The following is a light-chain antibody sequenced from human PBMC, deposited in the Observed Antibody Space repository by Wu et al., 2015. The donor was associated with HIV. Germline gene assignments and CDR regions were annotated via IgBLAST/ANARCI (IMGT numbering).Light chain of an antibody. J-gene: IGKJ3*01. CDR2: KAS. V-gene: IGKV1-5*03. Sequence: DIQMTQSPSTLSASVGDRVTITCRASQSISSWLAWYQQKPGKAPKLLIYKASSLESGVPSRFSGSGSGTEFTLTISSLQPDDFATYYSQQYNSYSPLFGPGTKVDIK. CDR3: QQYNSYSPL. CDR1: QSISSW.